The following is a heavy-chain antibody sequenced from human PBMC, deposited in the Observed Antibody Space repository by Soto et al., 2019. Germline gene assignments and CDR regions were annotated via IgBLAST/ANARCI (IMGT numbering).Heavy chain of an antibody. CDR3: AKSDPNILTAYYEA. J-gene: IGHJ4*02. CDR1: GFTFSNYA. CDR2: ISGSGGST. D-gene: IGHD3-9*01. V-gene: IGHV3-23*01. Sequence: EVQLLESGGGLVQPGGSLRLSCVASGFTFSNYAMSWVRQAPGKGLEWVSSISGSGGSTYHADSVMGRFTISRDNSRNTLYLQMNSLRAEDTAVYYCAKSDPNILTAYYEAWGQGTLVTVSS.